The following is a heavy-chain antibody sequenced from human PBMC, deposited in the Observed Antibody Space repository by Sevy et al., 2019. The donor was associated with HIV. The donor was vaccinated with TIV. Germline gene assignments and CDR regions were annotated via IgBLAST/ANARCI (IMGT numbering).Heavy chain of an antibody. D-gene: IGHD2-15*01. V-gene: IGHV4-59*01. CDR1: GGSISSYY. Sequence: SETLSLTCTVSGGSISSYYWSWIRQPPGKGLEWIGYIYYSGSTNYNPSLKSRVTISVDTSKNQFSLKLSSVTAADTAVYYCARELTGYCSGGSCYQIYYYGMDVWGQGTTVTVSS. CDR2: IYYSGST. J-gene: IGHJ6*02. CDR3: ARELTGYCSGGSCYQIYYYGMDV.